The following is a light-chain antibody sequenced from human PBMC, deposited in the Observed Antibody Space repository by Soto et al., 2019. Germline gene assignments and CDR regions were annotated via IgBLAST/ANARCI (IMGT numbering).Light chain of an antibody. V-gene: IGKV3-11*01. CDR2: ESS. CDR1: QNVANY. J-gene: IGKJ1*01. CDR3: QQRSNWPGT. Sequence: EIVLTQSPGTLSLSPGERATLSCRASQNVANYLDWYQQKPGQAPRLLIYESSNRATGIAARFSGSGSGTDFTLTISSLEPKDFAVYYCQQRSNWPGTFGQGTKVDIK.